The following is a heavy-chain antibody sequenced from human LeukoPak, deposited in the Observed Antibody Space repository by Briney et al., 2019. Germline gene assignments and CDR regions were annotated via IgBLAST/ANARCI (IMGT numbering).Heavy chain of an antibody. J-gene: IGHJ4*02. Sequence: ASVKVSCKVSGYTLTELSMHWVRQAPGKGLEWMGGFDPEDGETIYAQKFQGRVTMTEDTSTDTAYMELSSLRSEDTAVYYCARVHYYDSSGTYYFDYWGQGTLVTVSS. D-gene: IGHD3-22*01. CDR1: GYTLTELS. CDR3: ARVHYYDSSGTYYFDY. CDR2: FDPEDGET. V-gene: IGHV1-24*01.